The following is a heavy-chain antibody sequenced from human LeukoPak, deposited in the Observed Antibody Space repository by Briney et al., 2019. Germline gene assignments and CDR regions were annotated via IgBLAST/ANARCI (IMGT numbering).Heavy chain of an antibody. V-gene: IGHV3-23*01. Sequence: GGSLRLSCAASGFTFSSYGMSWVRQAPGKGLEWVSAISGSAGSTYYADSVKGRFTISRDNSKNTLYLQMNSLRAEDTAVYYCATIGSGYDFDYWGQGTLVTVSS. D-gene: IGHD5-12*01. J-gene: IGHJ4*02. CDR3: ATIGSGYDFDY. CDR1: GFTFSSYG. CDR2: ISGSAGST.